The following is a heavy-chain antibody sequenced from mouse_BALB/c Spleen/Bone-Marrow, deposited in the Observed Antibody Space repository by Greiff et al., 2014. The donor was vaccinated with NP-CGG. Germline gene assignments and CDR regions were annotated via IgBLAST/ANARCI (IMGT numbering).Heavy chain of an antibody. CDR2: IDTANGNT. J-gene: IGHJ4*01. Sequence: EVQLQQFGAELVKPGASVKLSCTASGFNIKDTYMHWVKQWPEQGLEWIGRIDTANGNTKYDPKFQGKATITADTSSNTAYLQLSSLTSEDTAVYYCARYGNGLMDYWGQGTSVTVSS. CDR1: GFNIKDTY. V-gene: IGHV14-3*02. D-gene: IGHD2-1*01. CDR3: ARYGNGLMDY.